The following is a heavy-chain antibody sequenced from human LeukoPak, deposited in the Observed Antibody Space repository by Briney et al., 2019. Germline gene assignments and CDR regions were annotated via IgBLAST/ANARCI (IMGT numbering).Heavy chain of an antibody. CDR3: TKGFRSYYHDSSCYLDY. CDR1: GFTFDGFA. J-gene: IGHJ4*02. D-gene: IGHD3-22*01. Sequence: PGGSLRLSCAASGFTFDGFAMHWVRQVPGKGLEWVAGISWNSNSIGYAESVKGRFNISRDNAKNSLYLQMNSLRADDMALYYCTKGFRSYYHDSSCYLDYWGQGALVTVSS. V-gene: IGHV3-9*03. CDR2: ISWNSNSI.